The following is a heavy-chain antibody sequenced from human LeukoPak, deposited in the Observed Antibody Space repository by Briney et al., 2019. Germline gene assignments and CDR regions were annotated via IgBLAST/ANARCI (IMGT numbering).Heavy chain of an antibody. D-gene: IGHD1-1*01. CDR3: ARGWNYIDS. Sequence: PSETLSLTCSVSGGSISSYYRSWVRQPPGKRLEWIGYIYYSGSTNYNPSLKSRVTISVDTSKNQFSLHLNSVTPEDTAVYYCARGWNYIDSWGQGTLVTVSS. J-gene: IGHJ4*02. CDR1: GGSISSYY. CDR2: IYYSGST. V-gene: IGHV4-59*12.